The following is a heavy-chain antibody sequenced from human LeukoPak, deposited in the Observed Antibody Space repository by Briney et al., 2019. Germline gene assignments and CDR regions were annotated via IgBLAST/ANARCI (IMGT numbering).Heavy chain of an antibody. V-gene: IGHV3-43*01. CDR3: GKGPRRCTGCDGFAI. CDR2: ITWDGGRT. J-gene: IGHJ3*02. Sequence: GGSLRLSCAASGFTFDDYSMHWVRQAPGKGLEWVSLITWDGGRTYYADSVKGRFTISRDNSKNSLYLQMNSLRTEDTALYYCGKGPRRCTGCDGFAILGRGTMVTVSS. CDR1: GFTFDDYS. D-gene: IGHD1-14*01.